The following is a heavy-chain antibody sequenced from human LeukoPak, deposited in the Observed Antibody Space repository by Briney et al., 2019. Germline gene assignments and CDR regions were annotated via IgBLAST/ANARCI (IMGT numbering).Heavy chain of an antibody. CDR1: GGSISSDDYY. CDR2: IYTSGST. Sequence: SQTLSLTCTVSGGSISSDDYYWSWIRQPAGKGLEWIGRIYTSGSTNYNPSLKSRVTISVDTSKNQFSLKLSSVTAADTAVYYCASGVGYYYYYMDVWGKGTTVTVSS. V-gene: IGHV4-61*02. J-gene: IGHJ6*03. D-gene: IGHD1-26*01. CDR3: ASGVGYYYYYMDV.